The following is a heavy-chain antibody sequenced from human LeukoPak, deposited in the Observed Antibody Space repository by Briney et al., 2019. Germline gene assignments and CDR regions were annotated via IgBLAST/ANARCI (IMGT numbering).Heavy chain of an antibody. D-gene: IGHD1-1*01. CDR2: IYSGGST. CDR3: ARGGRNDLRSWFDP. Sequence: GGSLRLSCAASGFTVSSNYMSWVRQAPGKGLEWVSVIYSGGSTYYADSVKGRFAISRDNAKNSVYLEMNGLTKNDTAVYFCARGGRNDLRSWFDPWGQGTVVTVSS. J-gene: IGHJ5*02. CDR1: GFTVSSNY. V-gene: IGHV3-53*01.